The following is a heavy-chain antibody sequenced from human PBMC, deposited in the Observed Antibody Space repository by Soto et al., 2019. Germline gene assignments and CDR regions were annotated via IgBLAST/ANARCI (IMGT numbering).Heavy chain of an antibody. CDR3: ARGITTSYGMDV. D-gene: IGHD3-3*01. Sequence: SETLSLTCTVSDGSISSYYWSWIRQPPGKGLEWIGYIYYSGSTNYNPSLKSRVTISVDTSKNQFSLKLSSVTAADTAVYYCARGITTSYGMDVWGQGTTVTVSS. CDR1: DGSISSYY. V-gene: IGHV4-59*01. J-gene: IGHJ6*02. CDR2: IYYSGST.